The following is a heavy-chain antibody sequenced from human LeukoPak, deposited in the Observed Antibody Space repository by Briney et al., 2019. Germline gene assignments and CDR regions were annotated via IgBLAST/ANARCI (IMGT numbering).Heavy chain of an antibody. D-gene: IGHD3-10*01. V-gene: IGHV3-30*18. J-gene: IGHJ4*02. CDR1: GFSFSTYG. CDR2: ISHDGSYK. Sequence: GGSLRPSCAASGFSFSTYGMHWVRQAPGKGLEWVAVISHDGSYKYYASSVKGRFTISRDNSKNTLYLQMNSLRGDDTAVYYCVKDWGSYFASGSSYFDYWGQGTLVTVSS. CDR3: VKDWGSYFASGSSYFDY.